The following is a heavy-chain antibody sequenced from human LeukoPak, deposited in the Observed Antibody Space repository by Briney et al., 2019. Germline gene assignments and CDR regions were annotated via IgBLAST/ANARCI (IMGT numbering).Heavy chain of an antibody. J-gene: IGHJ6*02. V-gene: IGHV1-24*01. CDR2: FDPEDGET. CDR1: GYTLTELS. CDR3: AGTMIVPDYYYGMDV. Sequence: GASVKVSCKVSGYTLTELSMHWVRQAPGKGLEWMGGFDPEDGETIYAQNFQPRVTMPEHTSTDPAYMDLSSLRSEDTAVYYCAGTMIVPDYYYGMDVWRQGTTVTVSS. D-gene: IGHD3-22*01.